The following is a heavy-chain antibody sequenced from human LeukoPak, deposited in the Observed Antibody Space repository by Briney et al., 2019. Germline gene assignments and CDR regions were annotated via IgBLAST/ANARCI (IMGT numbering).Heavy chain of an antibody. CDR1: GGSISSSSYY. CDR2: IYYSGST. D-gene: IGHD2-15*01. Sequence: SETLSLTCTVSGGSISSSSYYWRWIRQPPGKVLEWIGSIYYSGSTYYNPSLKSLVTISVDTSKNQFSLKLSSVTAADTAVYYCSRRDRRHFDIWGQGTMVIVSS. CDR3: SRRDRRHFDI. V-gene: IGHV4-39*01. J-gene: IGHJ3*02.